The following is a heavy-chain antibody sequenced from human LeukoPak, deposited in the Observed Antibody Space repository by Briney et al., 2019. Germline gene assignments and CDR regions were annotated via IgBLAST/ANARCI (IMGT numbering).Heavy chain of an antibody. V-gene: IGHV4-4*07. CDR1: GGFTGRQY. J-gene: IGHJ5*02. D-gene: IGHD2/OR15-2a*01. CDR2: ISPSGPT. CDR3: ARDFYASGFYFWFDP. Sequence: SETLSLTCAVSGGFTGRQYASWVRQPAGKGLEWVGRISPSGPTHYNHSLGSRVTTSLDTSKNYFSLKLSSVTAADTAVYYCARDFYASGFYFWFDPWGQGILVTVSS.